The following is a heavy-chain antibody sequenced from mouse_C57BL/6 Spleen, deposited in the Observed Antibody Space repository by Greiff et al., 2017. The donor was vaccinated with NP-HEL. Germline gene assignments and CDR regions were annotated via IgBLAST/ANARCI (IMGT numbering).Heavy chain of an antibody. CDR3: ASHGYYLKESGFAY. V-gene: IGHV1-82*01. CDR1: GYAFSSSW. J-gene: IGHJ3*01. Sequence: VVEPGASVKISCKASGYAFSSSWMNWVKQRPGKGLEWIGRIYPGDGDTNYNGKFKGKATLTADKSSSTAYMQLSSLTSEDSAVYFCASHGYYLKESGFAYWGQGTLVTVSA. D-gene: IGHD2-3*01. CDR2: IYPGDGDT.